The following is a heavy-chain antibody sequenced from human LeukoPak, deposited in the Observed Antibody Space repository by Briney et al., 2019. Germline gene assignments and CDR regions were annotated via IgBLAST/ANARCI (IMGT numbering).Heavy chain of an antibody. CDR2: GYYTGNT. J-gene: IGHJ4*02. CDR1: GGSMRNYY. V-gene: IGHV4-59*01. Sequence: SETLSLTCTVSGGSMRNYYWSWVRQPPGKGLEWIGYGYYTGNTNYNPSPKSRVTISVDTSKNQFSLNLKSVTPEDTAVYYCARNLIPEQLVVNFWGQGTLVTVSS. D-gene: IGHD6-13*01. CDR3: ARNLIPEQLVVNF.